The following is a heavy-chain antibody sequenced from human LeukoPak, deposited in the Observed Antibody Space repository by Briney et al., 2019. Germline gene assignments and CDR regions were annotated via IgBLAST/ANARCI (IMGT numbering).Heavy chain of an antibody. CDR3: ARSRGYYGSGSYYDY. Sequence: SETLSLTCTVSGGSISSSSYYWGWIRQPPGKGLEWIGSICYSGSTYYNPSLKSRVTISVDTSKNQFSLKLSFVTAADTAVYYCARSRGYYGSGSYYDYWGQGTLVTVSS. D-gene: IGHD3-10*01. J-gene: IGHJ4*02. V-gene: IGHV4-39*01. CDR1: GGSISSSSYY. CDR2: ICYSGST.